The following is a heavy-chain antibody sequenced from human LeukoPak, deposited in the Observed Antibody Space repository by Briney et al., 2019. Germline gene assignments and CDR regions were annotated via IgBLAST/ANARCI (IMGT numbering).Heavy chain of an antibody. V-gene: IGHV3-48*04. CDR3: ARGKQYYYDTSGGGY. CDR1: GFTFSSYS. Sequence: GGSLRLSCAASGFTFSSYSMNWVRQAPGKELEWVSYISSGGNTRYCADSVKGRFTISRDNAKNSLHLQMNSLRAEDTAVYYCARGKQYYYDTSGGGYWGQGTLVTVSS. CDR2: ISSGGNTR. D-gene: IGHD3-22*01. J-gene: IGHJ4*02.